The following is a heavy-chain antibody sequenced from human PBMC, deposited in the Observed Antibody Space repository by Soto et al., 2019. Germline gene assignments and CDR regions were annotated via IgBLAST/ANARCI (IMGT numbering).Heavy chain of an antibody. CDR2: ISGSGGST. CDR3: AKSAPYYDFWSGYSFPDY. D-gene: IGHD3-3*01. J-gene: IGHJ4*02. V-gene: IGHV3-23*01. Sequence: PGGSLRLSCAASGFTFSSYAMIWVRQAPGKGLEWVSAISGSGGSTYYADSVKGRFTISRDNSKNTLYLQMNSLRAEDTAVYYCAKSAPYYDFWSGYSFPDYWGQGTLVTVSS. CDR1: GFTFSSYA.